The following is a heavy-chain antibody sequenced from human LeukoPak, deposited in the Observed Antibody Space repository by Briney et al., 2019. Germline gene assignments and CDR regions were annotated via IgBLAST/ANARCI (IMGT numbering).Heavy chain of an antibody. CDR1: GFTFSSYE. CDR3: ARGAYCTNGVCISYYYYMDV. J-gene: IGHJ6*03. V-gene: IGHV3-21*01. D-gene: IGHD2-8*01. CDR2: ISSSSSYI. Sequence: GGSLTLSCAVSGFTFSSYEMNWVRQAPGKGLEWVLSISSSSSYIYYAASVKRRFTISRNNAKNSLYLQTNSLRAEDTAVYYCARGAYCTNGVCISYYYYMDVWGKGTTVTISS.